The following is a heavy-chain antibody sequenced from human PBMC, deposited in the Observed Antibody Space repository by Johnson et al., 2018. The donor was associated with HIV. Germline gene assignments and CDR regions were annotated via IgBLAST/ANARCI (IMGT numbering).Heavy chain of an antibody. CDR2: ISGSGDSS. D-gene: IGHD3-22*01. CDR1: GFTFNNYA. J-gene: IGHJ3*02. Sequence: VQLVESGGGLVQPGGSLGLSCAASGFTFNNYAMTWVRQAPGKGLEWVSVISGSGDSSYYADSVKGRFTISRDNSRNTLYLQMNSLRTEDTAVYYCSKGSGYYASFDIWGQGTMVTVSS. V-gene: IGHV3-23*04. CDR3: SKGSGYYASFDI.